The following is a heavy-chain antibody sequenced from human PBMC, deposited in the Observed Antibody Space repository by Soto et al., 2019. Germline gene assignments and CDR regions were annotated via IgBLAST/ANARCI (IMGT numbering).Heavy chain of an antibody. J-gene: IGHJ4*02. D-gene: IGHD2-21*02. Sequence: EVQLVESGGGLLKPGGSLRLSCTASGFTFSKAYMNWVRQAPGQGLEWVGQIDSKIDADKTDLAAPVKGRFTLSRDDSKNTVYLQMNGLEIEDTAMYYCVTRFTAVATARFDYWGQGTLVTVSS. V-gene: IGHV3-15*04. CDR1: GFTFSKAY. CDR2: IDSKIDADKT. CDR3: VTRFTAVATARFDY.